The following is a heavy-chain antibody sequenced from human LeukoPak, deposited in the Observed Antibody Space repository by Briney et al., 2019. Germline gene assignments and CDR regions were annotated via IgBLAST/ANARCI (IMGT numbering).Heavy chain of an antibody. Sequence: SETLSLTCTVSGGSVRGSIYYWGWIRQPPGRGPEWIGSIYYNGTTYYNPSLKSRVTVSVDTSKNQFSLKLTSVTAADTAVYYCARDEYDYVWGSYRFWGQGTLVTVSS. J-gene: IGHJ4*02. D-gene: IGHD3-16*02. CDR1: GGSVRGSIYY. V-gene: IGHV4-39*02. CDR3: ARDEYDYVWGSYRF. CDR2: IYYNGTT.